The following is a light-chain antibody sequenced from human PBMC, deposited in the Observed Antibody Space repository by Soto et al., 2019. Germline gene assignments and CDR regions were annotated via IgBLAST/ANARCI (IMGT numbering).Light chain of an antibody. V-gene: IGKV2-30*02. J-gene: IGKJ5*01. CDR3: MQGTHWTIT. CDR1: QSLVHSDGIAY. CDR2: KVS. Sequence: VVMTQSPLSLPVTLGQPASISCRSNQSLVHSDGIAYFSWFQQRPGRSPRRXXYKVSNRDSGVPARFSVSGSGTDVALKISWVEAEDGGVYYCMQGTHWTITFGQGTRLENK.